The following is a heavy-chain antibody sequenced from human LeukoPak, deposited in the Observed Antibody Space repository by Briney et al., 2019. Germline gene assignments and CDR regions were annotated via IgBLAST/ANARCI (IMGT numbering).Heavy chain of an antibody. V-gene: IGHV4-59*08. CDR3: ASLYSSSWYGGYYYYGMDV. D-gene: IGHD6-13*01. CDR1: GGSISIYY. J-gene: IGHJ6*02. CDR2: IYYSGST. Sequence: PSETLSLTCTVSGGSISIYYWSWIRQPPGKGLEWIGYIYYSGSTNYNPSLKSRVTISVDTSKNQFSLKLSSVTAADTAVYYCASLYSSSWYGGYYYYGMDVWGQGTTVTVSS.